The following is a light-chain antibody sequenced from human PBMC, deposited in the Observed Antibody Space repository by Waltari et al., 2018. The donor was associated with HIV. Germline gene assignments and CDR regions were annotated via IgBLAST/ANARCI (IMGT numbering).Light chain of an antibody. Sequence: QSVLTQPHSDSTCPGRQCPCCCSGRRSDSGRNHVYCYTTLPGTAPKLRIYRNNQRPSGVPDRFSGSKSGTSASLAISGLRSEDEADYYCAAWDGRRGVFGTGTKVTVL. V-gene: IGLV1-47*01. CDR2: RNN. CDR1: RSDSGRNH. CDR3: AAWDGRRGV. J-gene: IGLJ1*01.